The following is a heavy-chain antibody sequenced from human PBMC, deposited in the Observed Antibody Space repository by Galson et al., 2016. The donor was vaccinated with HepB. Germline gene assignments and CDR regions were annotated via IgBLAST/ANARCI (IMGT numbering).Heavy chain of an antibody. V-gene: IGHV4-4*02. CDR3: ARTRGTGSYSMGLDY. CDR2: INHSGLT. J-gene: IGHJ4*02. Sequence: SETLSLTCAVSGDSISSSNWWSWVRQPPGKGLEWIGEINHSGLTNYNPSLESRVTISLDKSKDQFSLKLNSVTAADTAVYFCARTRGTGSYSMGLDYWGQGALVTVSS. D-gene: IGHD3-10*01. CDR1: GDSISSSNW.